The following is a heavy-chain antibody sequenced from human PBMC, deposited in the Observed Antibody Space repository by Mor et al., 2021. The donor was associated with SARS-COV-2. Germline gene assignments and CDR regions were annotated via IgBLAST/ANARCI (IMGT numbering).Heavy chain of an antibody. CDR3: ARAQPHCSGGSCYWYFDL. Sequence: LEWVGRTRNKANSYTTEYAASVKGRFTISRDDSKNSLYLQMNSLKTEDTAVYYCARAQPHCSGGSCYWYFDLWGRGTLV. D-gene: IGHD2-15*01. J-gene: IGHJ2*01. V-gene: IGHV3-72*01. CDR2: TRNKANSYTT.